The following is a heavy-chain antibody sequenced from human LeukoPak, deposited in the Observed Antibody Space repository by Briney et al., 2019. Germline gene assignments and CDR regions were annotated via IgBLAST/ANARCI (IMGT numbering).Heavy chain of an antibody. J-gene: IGHJ6*02. V-gene: IGHV1-2*02. CDR1: GYTVTGYY. CDR2: INPNSCGT. D-gene: IGHD2-2*01. CDR3: SRDSPSIVVVPAAMGEDYYYYYGMDV. Sequence: ASVRVSCKASGYTVTGYYMDWVRQAPGQGLEWMGWINPNSCGTNYAQKFQGRVTMTRYTSISTDYMELSRLRSDDTAVYYCSRDSPSIVVVPAAMGEDYYYYYGMDVWGQGTTVTVSS.